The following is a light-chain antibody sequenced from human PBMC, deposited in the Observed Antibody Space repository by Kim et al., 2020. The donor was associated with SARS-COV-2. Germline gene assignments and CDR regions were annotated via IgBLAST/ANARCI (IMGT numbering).Light chain of an antibody. CDR1: QSVTSN. CDR3: QQYNNWPWT. J-gene: IGKJ1*01. Sequence: VAPGGRATLSCRASQSVTSNLAWYQQKPGQDPRLLMYGASTRATGISARFSGSGSGTEFALTISSLQSEDFVVYYCQQYNNWPWTFGQGTKVDIK. V-gene: IGKV3-15*01. CDR2: GAS.